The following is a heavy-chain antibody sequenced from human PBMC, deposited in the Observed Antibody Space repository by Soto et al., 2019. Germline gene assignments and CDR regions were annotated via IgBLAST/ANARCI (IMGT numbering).Heavy chain of an antibody. D-gene: IGHD1-1*01. CDR1: GYTFTSYG. CDR3: AREGRVIQTQNYYYGMDV. CDR2: ISAYNGNT. V-gene: IGHV1-18*01. J-gene: IGHJ6*02. Sequence: ASVKVSCKASGYTFTSYGISWVRQAPGQRLEWMGWISAYNGNTNYAQKLQGRVTMTTDTSTSTANMELRSLRSDDTAVYYCAREGRVIQTQNYYYGMDVWGQGTTVTVSS.